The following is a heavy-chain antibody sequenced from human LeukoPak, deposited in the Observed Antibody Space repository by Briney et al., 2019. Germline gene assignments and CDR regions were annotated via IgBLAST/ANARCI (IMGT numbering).Heavy chain of an antibody. CDR3: ARDRAGGGYYGLNY. CDR2: INPNSGGT. D-gene: IGHD3-22*01. Sequence: ASVKVSCKASGYTFTGYYMHWVRQAPGQGLEWMGRINPNSGGTNYAQKFQGRVTMTRDASINTAYMELSRLTFDDTGMYYCARDRAGGGYYGLNYWGQGTLVTVSS. V-gene: IGHV1-2*05. CDR1: GYTFTGYY. J-gene: IGHJ4*02.